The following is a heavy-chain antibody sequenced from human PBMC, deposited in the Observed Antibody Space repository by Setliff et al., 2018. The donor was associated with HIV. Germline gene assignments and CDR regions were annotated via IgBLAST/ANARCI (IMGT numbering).Heavy chain of an antibody. V-gene: IGHV3-15*01. CDR2: IKSKTDGETE. D-gene: IGHD3-3*01. J-gene: IGHJ6*02. Sequence: PGGSLRLSCAASGFTFTNAWMSWVRQAPGKGLEWVGRIKSKTDGETEDYAAPVKGRFTISRDDSRSTLYLQMNSLITEDTAVYCCARDYLYYNLYNGSPVYGMDVWGQGTTVTVSS. CDR1: GFTFTNAW. CDR3: ARDYLYYNLYNGSPVYGMDV.